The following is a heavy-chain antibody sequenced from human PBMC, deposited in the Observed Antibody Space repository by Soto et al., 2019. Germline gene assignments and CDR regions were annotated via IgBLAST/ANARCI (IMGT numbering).Heavy chain of an antibody. V-gene: IGHV4-4*02. J-gene: IGHJ6*02. CDR3: ARDKVEAVAGNYYYYGMDV. D-gene: IGHD6-19*01. Sequence: QVQLQESGPGLVKPSGTLSLTCAVSGGSISSSNWWSWVRQPPGKGLEWIGEIYHSGSTNYNPSPKSRVTISGDKSKNQFSLKLSSVTAADTAVYYCARDKVEAVAGNYYYYGMDVWGQGTTVTVSS. CDR2: IYHSGST. CDR1: GGSISSSNW.